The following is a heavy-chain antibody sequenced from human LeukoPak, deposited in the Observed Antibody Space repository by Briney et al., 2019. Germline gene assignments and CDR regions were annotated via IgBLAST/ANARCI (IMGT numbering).Heavy chain of an antibody. V-gene: IGHV3-23*01. CDR3: AKGKINHEGAFDI. CDR1: GFTFSHYS. Sequence: PGGSLRLSCAASGFTFSHYSMNWVRQAPGKGLEWVSGFSESFSGSGGKTHSADSVKGRFTISRDNSKKMLYLQMNSLRGGDTAVYFCAKGKINHEGAFDIWGQGTLVTVSS. CDR2: FSESFSGSGGKT. J-gene: IGHJ3*02.